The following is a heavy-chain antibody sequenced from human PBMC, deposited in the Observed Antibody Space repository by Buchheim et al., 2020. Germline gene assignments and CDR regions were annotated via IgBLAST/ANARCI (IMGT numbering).Heavy chain of an antibody. J-gene: IGHJ6*02. D-gene: IGHD3-10*01. V-gene: IGHV1-69*01. CDR3: AREVRTFGTHYYYGMDV. CDR2: IIPIFGTA. Sequence: QVQLVQSGAEVKKPGSSVKVSCKASGGTFSSYAISWVQQAPGQGLEWMGGIIPIFGTANYAQKFQGRVTITADESTSTAYMELSSLRSEDTAVYYCAREVRTFGTHYYYGMDVWGQGTT. CDR1: GGTFSSYA.